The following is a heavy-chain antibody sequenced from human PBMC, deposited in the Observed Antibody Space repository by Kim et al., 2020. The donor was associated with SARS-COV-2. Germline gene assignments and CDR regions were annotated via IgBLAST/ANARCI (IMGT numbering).Heavy chain of an antibody. Sequence: GGSLRLSCAASGFTFSNAWMSWVRQAPGKGLEWVGRIKSKTDGGTIDYAAPVKGRFTISRDDSKNTLFLQMNSLKTEYTAVYYCNTQWEVRQTYLDYWGQGTLVTVSS. CDR2: IKSKTDGGTI. J-gene: IGHJ4*02. D-gene: IGHD1-26*01. V-gene: IGHV3-15*01. CDR3: NTQWEVRQTYLDY. CDR1: GFTFSNAW.